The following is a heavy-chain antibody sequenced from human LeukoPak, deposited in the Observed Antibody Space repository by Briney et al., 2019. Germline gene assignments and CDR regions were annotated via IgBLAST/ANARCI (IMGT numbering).Heavy chain of an antibody. D-gene: IGHD4-17*01. CDR2: IKQDGSEK. Sequence: GGSLRLSCAASGFTFSSYWMRWVRQAPGNGLEWLANIKQDGSEKSYVDCVKGRFTISRDNAKNSLFLQMNSLRAEDTAVYYCARDLTTVTTRYWYFDLWGRGTLVTVSS. J-gene: IGHJ2*01. CDR1: GFTFSSYW. CDR3: ARDLTTVTTRYWYFDL. V-gene: IGHV3-7*01.